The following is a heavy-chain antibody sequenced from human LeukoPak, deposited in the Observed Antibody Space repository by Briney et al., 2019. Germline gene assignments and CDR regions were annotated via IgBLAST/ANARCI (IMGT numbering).Heavy chain of an antibody. J-gene: IGHJ4*02. Sequence: GGSLRLSCAASGFTFSSYWMSWVRQAPGKGLEWVANIKQDGSEKYYVDSVKGRFTISRDNAKNSLYLQMNSLRAEDTAVYYCAREDCSGGSCYSGFADYWGQGTLVTVFS. CDR3: AREDCSGGSCYSGFADY. CDR2: IKQDGSEK. CDR1: GFTFSSYW. D-gene: IGHD2-15*01. V-gene: IGHV3-7*01.